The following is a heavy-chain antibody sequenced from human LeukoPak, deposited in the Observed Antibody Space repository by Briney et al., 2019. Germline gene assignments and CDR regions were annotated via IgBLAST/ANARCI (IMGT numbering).Heavy chain of an antibody. V-gene: IGHV4-59*01. CDR1: GGSISSYY. J-gene: IGHJ4*02. CDR2: IYYSGST. CDR3: AGGGDSGGYYYPMFDY. Sequence: SETLSLTCTVSGGSISSYYWSWIRQPPGKGLEWIGYIYYSGSTNYNPSLKSRVTISVDTSKNQFSLKLSSVTAADTAVYYCAGGGDSGGYYYPMFDYWGQGTLVTVSS. D-gene: IGHD3-22*01.